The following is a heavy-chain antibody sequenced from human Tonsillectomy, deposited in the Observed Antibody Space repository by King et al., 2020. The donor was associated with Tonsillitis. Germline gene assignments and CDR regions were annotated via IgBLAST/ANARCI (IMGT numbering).Heavy chain of an antibody. Sequence: QLVQSGAEVKKPGSSVKVSCKASGGTFSSYAISWVRQAPGQGLEWMGGIIPIFGTANYAQKFQGRVTITADESTSTAYMERSSLRSEDTAVYFCARETIAAAVTGNDWFDPWGQGTLVTVSS. J-gene: IGHJ5*02. CDR1: GGTFSSYA. D-gene: IGHD6-13*01. CDR3: ARETIAAAVTGNDWFDP. V-gene: IGHV1-69*12. CDR2: IIPIFGTA.